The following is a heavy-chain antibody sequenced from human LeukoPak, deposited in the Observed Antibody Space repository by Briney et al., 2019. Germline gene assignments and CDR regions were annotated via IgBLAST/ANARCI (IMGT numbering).Heavy chain of an antibody. D-gene: IGHD1-7*01. CDR3: ARLYGNYQNYFDY. V-gene: IGHV4-38-2*02. J-gene: IGHJ4*02. CDR2: FHHSGGI. Sequence: SDTLSLTCTVSGYSIGSGYYWAWIRQPPGKGLEWIGNFHHSGGIYYNPSLKSRVTISVDTSKNQFSLKLRSVTAADTAVYYCARLYGNYQNYFDYWGQGTLVTVSS. CDR1: GYSIGSGYY.